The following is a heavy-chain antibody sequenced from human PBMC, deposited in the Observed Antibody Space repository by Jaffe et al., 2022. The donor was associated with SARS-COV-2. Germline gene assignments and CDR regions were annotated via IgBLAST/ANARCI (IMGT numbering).Heavy chain of an antibody. CDR3: AKSDYFYGSGSYQY. D-gene: IGHD3-10*01. J-gene: IGHJ4*02. CDR1: GFTFSSYA. V-gene: IGHV3-23*01. CDR2: IGGNGGYT. Sequence: EVQLLESGGGPVQPGGSLRLSCAASGFTFSSYAMSWVRQAPGKGLEWVSGIGGNGGYTYYADSVKGRFTISRDNSKNTLYLQMNGLRAEDTAVYYCAKSDYFYGSGSYQYWGQGTLVTVSS.